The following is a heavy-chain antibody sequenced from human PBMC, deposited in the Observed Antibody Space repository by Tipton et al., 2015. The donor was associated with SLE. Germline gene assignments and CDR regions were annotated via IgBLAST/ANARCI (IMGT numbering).Heavy chain of an antibody. CDR3: ARRRISGSYYFDN. CDR2: IRYDGTNE. J-gene: IGHJ4*02. D-gene: IGHD3-10*01. V-gene: IGHV3-30*04. Sequence: SLRLSCAASGFTFSTYAMHWVRQAPGKGLEWVSVIRYDGTNEYYADSVRGRFIISRDNSKNTLYLQMNGLRSEDTAVYYCARRRISGSYYFDNWGQGTLVTVSS. CDR1: GFTFSTYA.